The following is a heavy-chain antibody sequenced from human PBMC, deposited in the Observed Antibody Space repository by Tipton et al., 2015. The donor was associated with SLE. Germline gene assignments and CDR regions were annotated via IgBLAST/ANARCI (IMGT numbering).Heavy chain of an antibody. Sequence: TLSLTCTVSGGSISSFSYYWSWIRQPPGKGLEWIGYIYYSGSTNYNPSLKSRVTISVDTSKNQFSLKLSSVTAADTAVYYCARQSYPGLVVYAHNWFDPWGQGTLVTVSS. D-gene: IGHD2-8*02. CDR3: ARQSYPGLVVYAHNWFDP. J-gene: IGHJ5*02. CDR2: IYYSGST. V-gene: IGHV4-61*01. CDR1: GGSISSFSYY.